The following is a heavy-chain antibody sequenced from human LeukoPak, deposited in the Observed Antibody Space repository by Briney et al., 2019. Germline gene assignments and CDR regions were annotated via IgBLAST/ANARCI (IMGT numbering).Heavy chain of an antibody. Sequence: GGSLRLSCAAPGFTFSSYEMNWVRQAPGKGLEWVAVISYDASNKDYADSVKGRFTISRDNSKNTLYLQMNSLRGEDTAVYYCAKGGADGHFDYWGQGTLVTVSS. CDR1: GFTFSSYE. J-gene: IGHJ4*02. CDR3: AKGGADGHFDY. CDR2: ISYDASNK. V-gene: IGHV3-30*18. D-gene: IGHD5-24*01.